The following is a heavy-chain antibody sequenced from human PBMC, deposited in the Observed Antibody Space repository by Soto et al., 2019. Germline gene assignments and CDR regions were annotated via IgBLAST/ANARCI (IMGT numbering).Heavy chain of an antibody. D-gene: IGHD6-13*01. Sequence: GESLKISCKGSGYSFTSYWISGVRQMPGKGLEWMGRIDPSDSYTNYSPSFQGHVTISXDXXIXTSXMQWGSLKASDTAMYYCAGNTTMVYALLMHRAAAGYDGMEVWGQGTTVPVSS. CDR2: IDPSDSYT. CDR1: GYSFTSYW. CDR3: AGNTTMVYALLMHRAAAGYDGMEV. V-gene: IGHV5-10-1*01. J-gene: IGHJ6*02.